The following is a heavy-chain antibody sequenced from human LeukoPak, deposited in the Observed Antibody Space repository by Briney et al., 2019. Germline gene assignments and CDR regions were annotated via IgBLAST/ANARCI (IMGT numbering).Heavy chain of an antibody. V-gene: IGHV1-2*02. CDR1: GYTFTGYY. CDR3: ARPLETGTTVYYFDY. D-gene: IGHD1-7*01. J-gene: IGHJ4*02. CDR2: INPNSGGT. Sequence: ASVKVSCKASGYTFTGYYMHWVRQAPGQGLEWMGWINPNSGGTNYAQKFQGRVTMTRDTSISTAYMELSRLRSEDTAVYYCARPLETGTTVYYFDYWGQGTLVTVSS.